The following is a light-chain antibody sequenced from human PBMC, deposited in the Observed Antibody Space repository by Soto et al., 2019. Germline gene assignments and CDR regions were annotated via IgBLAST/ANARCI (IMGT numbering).Light chain of an antibody. CDR1: QSISSY. J-gene: IGKJ5*01. CDR3: QQSYSTLS. CDR2: AAS. Sequence: DIQMTQSPSSLSASVGDRVTITCRASQSISSYLNWYQQKPGKAPKLLIYAASSLQSGVPSRYSGSGSGTDFTLTISSLQPEYFATYYCQQSYSTLSFGQGIRLEIK. V-gene: IGKV1-39*01.